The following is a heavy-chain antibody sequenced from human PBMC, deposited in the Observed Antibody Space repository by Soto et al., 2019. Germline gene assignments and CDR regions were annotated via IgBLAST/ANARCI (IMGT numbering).Heavy chain of an antibody. CDR2: ISAHNGNT. D-gene: IGHD6-6*01. CDR3: ARELGRLWFDP. CDR1: GYTFTNYG. Sequence: QVQLVQSGAEVKKPGASVKVSCRASGYTFTNYGISWVRQAPGQGLEWMGWISAHNGNTNYAQKLQGRVTMTTDTSIRTAYMELSSLRSEDTAVYYCARELGRLWFDPWGQGTLVTVSS. J-gene: IGHJ5*02. V-gene: IGHV1-18*04.